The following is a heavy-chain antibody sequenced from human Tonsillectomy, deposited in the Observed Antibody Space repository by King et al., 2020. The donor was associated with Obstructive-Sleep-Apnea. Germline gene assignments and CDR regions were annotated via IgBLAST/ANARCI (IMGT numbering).Heavy chain of an antibody. CDR2: IYYSGST. V-gene: IGHV4-39*07. Sequence: QLQESGPGLVKPSETLSLTCTVSGGSISSSSYYWGWIRQPPGKGLEWIGSIYYSGSTYYNPSLKSRVTISVDPSKNQFSLTLSSVTAAATAVYYCARGGAYYYDSSGYYPFDYWGQGTLVTVSS. D-gene: IGHD3-22*01. CDR1: GGSISSSSYY. J-gene: IGHJ4*02. CDR3: ARGGAYYYDSSGYYPFDY.